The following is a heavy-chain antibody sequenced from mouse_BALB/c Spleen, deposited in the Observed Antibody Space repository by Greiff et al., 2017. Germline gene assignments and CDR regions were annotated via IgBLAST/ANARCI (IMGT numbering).Heavy chain of an antibody. Sequence: EVKLMESGGGLVQPGGSRKLSCAASGFTFSSFGMHWVRQAPEKGLEWVAYISSGSSTIYYADTVKGRFTISRDNPKNTLFLQMTSLRSEDTAMYYCARYGNRGFAYWGQGTLVTVSA. D-gene: IGHD2-1*01. CDR1: GFTFSSFG. J-gene: IGHJ3*01. CDR3: ARYGNRGFAY. V-gene: IGHV5-17*02. CDR2: ISSGSSTI.